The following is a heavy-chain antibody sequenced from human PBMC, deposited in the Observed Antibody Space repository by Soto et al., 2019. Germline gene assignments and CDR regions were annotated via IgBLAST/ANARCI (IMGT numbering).Heavy chain of an antibody. CDR1: GFTFSSYA. D-gene: IGHD1-26*01. V-gene: IGHV3-23*01. Sequence: EVQLLESGGGLEQPGGSLRLSCAASGFTFSSYAMSWVRQAPGKGLEWVSGISGSGGSTYYADSVKGRFTISRDNSKNPLYLQMNSLRAEDTAVYYCAKDPLSGSYYDYWGQGTLVSVSS. J-gene: IGHJ4*02. CDR3: AKDPLSGSYYDY. CDR2: ISGSGGST.